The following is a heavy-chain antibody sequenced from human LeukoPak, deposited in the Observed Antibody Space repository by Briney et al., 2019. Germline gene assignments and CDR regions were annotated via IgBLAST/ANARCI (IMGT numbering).Heavy chain of an antibody. Sequence: PSETLSLTCTASGDSMSAYYWSWIRQPPGKGLEWIAFISYSGTTNYNPSLKSRVTISVDTSKDQFSLKLSSVTAADTAVYYCARGGASSRPFVYWGQGTLVTVSS. CDR1: GDSMSAYY. CDR3: ARGGASSRPFVY. J-gene: IGHJ4*02. D-gene: IGHD2-2*01. V-gene: IGHV4-59*01. CDR2: ISYSGTT.